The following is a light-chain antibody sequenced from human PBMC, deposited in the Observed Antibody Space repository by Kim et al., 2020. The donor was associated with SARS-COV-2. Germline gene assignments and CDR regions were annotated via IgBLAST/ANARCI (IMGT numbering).Light chain of an antibody. Sequence: QSALTQPASVSGSPGQSITISCTGTSSDVGGYNYVSWYQHHPGKAPKLMIYDVNKRPSGVSNRFSGSKSGNTASLTISGLQAEDEADYYCSSYTSKSTWVFGGGTKLTVL. CDR1: SSDVGGYNY. CDR2: DVN. CDR3: SSYTSKSTWV. J-gene: IGLJ3*02. V-gene: IGLV2-14*03.